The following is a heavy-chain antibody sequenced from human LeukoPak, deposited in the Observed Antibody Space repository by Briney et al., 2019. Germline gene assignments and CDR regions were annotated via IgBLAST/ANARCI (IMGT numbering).Heavy chain of an antibody. CDR3: ARGSGYYYDSSGYYDY. CDR1: GFTLSNYW. J-gene: IGHJ4*02. Sequence: PGGSLRLSCSASGFTLSNYWIHWVRQAPGKGLVWVSRINTDGSSTNYADSVKGRFTISRDNAKNSLYLQMNSLRAEDTAVYYCARGSGYYYDSSGYYDYWGQGTLVTVSS. D-gene: IGHD3-22*01. CDR2: INTDGSST. V-gene: IGHV3-74*01.